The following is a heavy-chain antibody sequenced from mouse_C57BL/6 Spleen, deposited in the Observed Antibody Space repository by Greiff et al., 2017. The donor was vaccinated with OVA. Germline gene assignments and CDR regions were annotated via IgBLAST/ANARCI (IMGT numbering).Heavy chain of an antibody. J-gene: IGHJ4*01. Sequence: EVHLVESGPGMVKPSQSLSLTCTVTGYSITSGYDWHWIRHFPGNKLEWMGYISYSGSTNYNPSLKSRISITHDTSKNHFFLKLNSVTTEDTATYYCARGSDYGYAMDYWGQGTSVTVSS. V-gene: IGHV3-1*01. CDR3: ARGSDYGYAMDY. CDR2: ISYSGST. D-gene: IGHD2-4*01. CDR1: GYSITSGYD.